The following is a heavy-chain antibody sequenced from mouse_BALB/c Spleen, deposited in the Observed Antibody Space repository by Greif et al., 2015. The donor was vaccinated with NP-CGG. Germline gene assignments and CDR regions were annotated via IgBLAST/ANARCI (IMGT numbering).Heavy chain of an antibody. V-gene: IGHV1-69*02. J-gene: IGHJ4*01. CDR1: GYTFTSYR. D-gene: IGHD1-3*01. CDR2: IDPSDSYT. Sequence: VQLQQSGAELVKPGASVKLSCKASGYTFTSYRMHWVKQRPGQGLEWIGEIDPSDSYTNYNQKFKGKATLTVDKSSSTAYMQLSSLTSEDSAVYYCARKDNRGYAMDYWGQGSSVTVSS. CDR3: ARKDNRGYAMDY.